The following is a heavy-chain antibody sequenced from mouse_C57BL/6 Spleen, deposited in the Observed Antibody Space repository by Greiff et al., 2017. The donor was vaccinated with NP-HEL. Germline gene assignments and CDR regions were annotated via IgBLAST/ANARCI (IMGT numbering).Heavy chain of an antibody. Sequence: QVQLKQSGAELMQPGASVKLSCKASGYTFTGYWIEWVKQRPGHGLEWIGEILPGSGSTNSNEKFKGKATFTADTSSTTAYMQLSILTTKDSAIYYGARRLQRSGGDYYYAMDYWGQGTSVTVSA. CDR1: GYTFTGYW. CDR3: ARRLQRSGGDYYYAMDY. CDR2: ILPGSGST. J-gene: IGHJ4*01. V-gene: IGHV1-9*01. D-gene: IGHD1-1*01.